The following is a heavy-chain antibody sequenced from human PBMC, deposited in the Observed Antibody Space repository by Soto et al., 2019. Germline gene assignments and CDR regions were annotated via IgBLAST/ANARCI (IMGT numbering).Heavy chain of an antibody. CDR2: FSAGGRA. D-gene: IGHD4-17*01. V-gene: IGHV3-23*01. J-gene: IGHJ4*02. CDR3: AKESMPQHYGDTLFDY. CDR1: GFSFSSYA. Sequence: QLLESGGGLVQPGGSLRLSCEASGFSFSSYALSWLRQAPGTGLEWVSTFSAGGRAYYADSVKGRFTIANDTSKNTLGLQASSLRAEDTAVYYCAKESMPQHYGDTLFDYWGQGTRVTVSS.